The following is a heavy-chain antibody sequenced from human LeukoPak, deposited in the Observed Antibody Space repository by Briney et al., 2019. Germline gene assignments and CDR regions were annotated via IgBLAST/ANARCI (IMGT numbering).Heavy chain of an antibody. CDR3: AKDVYYGSGREGVIDY. CDR1: GFTFDDYA. CDR2: ISWNSNSI. V-gene: IGHV3-9*01. J-gene: IGHJ4*02. D-gene: IGHD3-10*01. Sequence: GRSLRLSCAASGFTFDDYAMHWVRQAPGKGLEWVSGISWNSNSIGYADSVKGRFTISRDNAKNSLYLQMNSLRAEDTALYYCAKDVYYGSGREGVIDYWGQGILVTVSS.